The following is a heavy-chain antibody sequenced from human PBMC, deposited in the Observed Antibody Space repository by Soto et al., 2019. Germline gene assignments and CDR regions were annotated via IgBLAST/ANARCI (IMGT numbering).Heavy chain of an antibody. Sequence: QVQLVQSGAEVKKPGASVKVSCKASGYTFTDYYMHWVRQDPGQGLEWMGIISPSGGSTYAQKFQGKVTVTRDTSTSTVYMELSSLRSEDTAVYYCARDGSSDWLTWFDPWGQGTLVTVSS. V-gene: IGHV1-46*01. CDR1: GYTFTDYY. D-gene: IGHD6-19*01. CDR3: ARDGSSDWLTWFDP. J-gene: IGHJ5*02. CDR2: ISPSGGST.